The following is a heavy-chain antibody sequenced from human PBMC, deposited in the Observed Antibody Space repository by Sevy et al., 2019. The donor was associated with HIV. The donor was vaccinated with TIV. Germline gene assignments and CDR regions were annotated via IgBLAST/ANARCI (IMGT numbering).Heavy chain of an antibody. CDR3: AREGCTKPHDY. CDR2: LSFGCGEI. V-gene: IGHV3-23*01. CDR1: GFTFSKYS. J-gene: IGHJ4*02. D-gene: IGHD2-8*01. Sequence: GGSLRLSCAASGFTFSKYSMSWVRQPPGKGLEWVSTLSFGCGEINYADSVKGRLTISRDNSNSSVYLQMNNLRPEDTAVYYCAREGCTKPHDYWGQGTLVTVSS.